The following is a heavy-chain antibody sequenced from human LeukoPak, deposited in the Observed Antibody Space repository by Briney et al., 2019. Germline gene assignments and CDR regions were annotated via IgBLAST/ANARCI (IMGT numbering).Heavy chain of an antibody. J-gene: IGHJ4*02. CDR3: ARQVRGGSGSDYFDY. CDR2: IYTSGST. V-gene: IGHV4-4*08. CDR1: GGSISSYY. Sequence: SETLSLTCTVSGGSISSYYWSWIRQPPGKGLEWIGYIYTSGSTNYNPSLKSRVTISVDTSKNQFSLKLSSVTAADTAVYYCARQVRGGSGSDYFDYWGQGTLVTVSS. D-gene: IGHD1-26*01.